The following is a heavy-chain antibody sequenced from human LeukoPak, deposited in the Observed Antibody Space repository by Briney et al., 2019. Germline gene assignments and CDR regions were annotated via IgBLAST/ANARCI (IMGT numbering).Heavy chain of an antibody. D-gene: IGHD1-26*01. CDR2: IWYDGSNK. Sequence: PGRSLRLSCAASGFAFSSYGMHWVRQAPGKGLEWVAVIWYDGSNKYYADSVKGRFTISRDNSENTVYLQMSSLRVEDTAVYYCAKAAVGDVFSFDYWGQGTLVTVSS. J-gene: IGHJ4*02. CDR1: GFAFSSYG. V-gene: IGHV3-33*06. CDR3: AKAAVGDVFSFDY.